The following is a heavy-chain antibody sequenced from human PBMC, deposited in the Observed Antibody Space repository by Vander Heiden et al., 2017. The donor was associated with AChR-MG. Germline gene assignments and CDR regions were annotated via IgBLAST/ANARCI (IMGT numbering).Heavy chain of an antibody. CDR3: TRQNDY. Sequence: EVHLVESGGDLVQPGGSLRLSCTASGFTLSNYWIDWVRQAPGKGLEWVANINYDGTEMNYVDSVKGRFTISRDNAKNSVYLQMNSLRAEDTAIYYCTRQNDYWGQGTLVTVSS. CDR1: GFTLSNYW. J-gene: IGHJ4*02. CDR2: INYDGTEM. V-gene: IGHV3-7*01.